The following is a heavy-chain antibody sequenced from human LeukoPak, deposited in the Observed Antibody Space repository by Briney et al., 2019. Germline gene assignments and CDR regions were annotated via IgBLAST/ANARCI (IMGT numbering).Heavy chain of an antibody. CDR3: ARDLGPYYYGSGTPGGGWFDP. CDR1: GGTFSSYA. D-gene: IGHD3-10*01. CDR2: IFPIFGTA. Sequence: SVKVSCKASGGTFSSYAIRGVRQAPGQGLEWMGGIFPIFGTANYAQKFQGRVTITTDESTSTAYMELSSLRSEDTAVYYCARDLGPYYYGSGTPGGGWFDPWGQGTLVTVSS. J-gene: IGHJ5*02. V-gene: IGHV1-69*05.